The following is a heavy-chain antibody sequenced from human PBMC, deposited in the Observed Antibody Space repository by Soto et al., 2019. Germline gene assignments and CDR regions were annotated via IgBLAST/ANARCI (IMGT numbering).Heavy chain of an antibody. J-gene: IGHJ6*02. D-gene: IGHD6-13*01. CDR3: ARALGYSSSWYSPRDYYYYGMDV. CDR2: ISYDGSNK. CDR1: GFTFSSYA. Sequence: PVGSLRLSCAASGFTFSSYAMHWVRQAPGKGLEWVAVISYDGSNKYYADSVKGRFTISRDNSKNTLYLQMNSLRAEDTAVYYCARALGYSSSWYSPRDYYYYGMDVWGQGTTVTVSS. V-gene: IGHV3-30-3*01.